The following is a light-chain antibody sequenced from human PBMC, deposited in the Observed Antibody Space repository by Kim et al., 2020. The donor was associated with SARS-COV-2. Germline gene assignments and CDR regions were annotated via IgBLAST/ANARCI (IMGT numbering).Light chain of an antibody. CDR2: DTS. J-gene: IGLJ2*01. CDR1: AGAVTSGHF. V-gene: IGLV7-46*01. CDR3: LLSYSDARVI. Sequence: QAVVTQEPSLTVSPGGTVTLTCGSSAGAVTSGHFPYWFQQKPGQAPRTLIYDTSDKHSWTPARFSGSLLGGKAALTLSGAQPEDEAEYYCLLSYSDARVIFGGVTKLTVL.